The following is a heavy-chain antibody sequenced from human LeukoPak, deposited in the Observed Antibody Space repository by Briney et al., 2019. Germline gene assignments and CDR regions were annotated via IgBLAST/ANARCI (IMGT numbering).Heavy chain of an antibody. CDR2: IKSKTDGGTT. Sequence: GGSLRLSCAASGFTFSNAWMSWVRQAPGKGLEWVGRIKSKTDGGTTDYAAPVKGRFTISRDDSKNTLYLQMNSLKTEDTAVYYCTTGWQWPASDAFDIWGQGTMVTVSS. V-gene: IGHV3-15*01. CDR3: TTGWQWPASDAFDI. J-gene: IGHJ3*02. D-gene: IGHD6-19*01. CDR1: GFTFSNAW.